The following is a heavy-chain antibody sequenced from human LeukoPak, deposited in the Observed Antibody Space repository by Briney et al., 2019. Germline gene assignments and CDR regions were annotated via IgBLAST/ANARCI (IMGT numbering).Heavy chain of an antibody. V-gene: IGHV4-31*03. Sequence: SETLSLTCTVSGGSISSGGYYWSWIRQHPGKGLEWIGYIYYSGSTNYNPSLKSRVTISVDTSKNQFSLKLSSVTAADTAVYYCARESDVVVVAATRARAFDIWGQGTMVTVSS. CDR2: IYYSGST. D-gene: IGHD2-15*01. CDR3: ARESDVVVVAATRARAFDI. J-gene: IGHJ3*02. CDR1: GGSISSGGYY.